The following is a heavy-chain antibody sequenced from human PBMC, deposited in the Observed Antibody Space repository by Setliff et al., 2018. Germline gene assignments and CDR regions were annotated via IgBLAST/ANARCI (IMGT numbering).Heavy chain of an antibody. CDR1: GASITSGHY. D-gene: IGHD3-3*01. CDR3: ASPRRDDLDSPFDAFDI. J-gene: IGHJ3*02. Sequence: PSETLSLTCGVSGASITSGHYWGWIRQPPGKGLEWIGTIYHRGRTHYNPSLRSRVTMSLDTSKNQFSLRLSSVTAADTAVYYCASPRRDDLDSPFDAFDIWGQGTMVTVSS. V-gene: IGHV4-38-2*01. CDR2: IYHRGRT.